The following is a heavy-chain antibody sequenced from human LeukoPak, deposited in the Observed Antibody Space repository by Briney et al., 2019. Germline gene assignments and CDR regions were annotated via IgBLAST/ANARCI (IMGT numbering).Heavy chain of an antibody. CDR2: IIPIFGIA. Sequence: GASVKVSCKASGGTFSSYAISWVRQAPGQGLEWMGRIIPIFGIANYAQKFQGRVTITADKSTSTAYMELSSLRSEDTAVYYCASSAGTGRYCRSTSCSYYYYGMDVWGQGTTVTVSS. D-gene: IGHD2-2*01. CDR3: ASSAGTGRYCRSTSCSYYYYGMDV. J-gene: IGHJ6*02. V-gene: IGHV1-69*17. CDR1: GGTFSSYA.